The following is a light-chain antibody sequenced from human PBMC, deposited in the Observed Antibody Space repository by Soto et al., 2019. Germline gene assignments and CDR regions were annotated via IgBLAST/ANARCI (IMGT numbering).Light chain of an antibody. CDR3: PQYNNWPLS. V-gene: IGKV4-1*01. CDR1: QNVLYSSNNKNY. Sequence: DIVMTQSQDSLAVSLGERATINCKSSQNVLYSSNNKNYLAWYQHKPGQPPKLLIYWASTRESGVPDRFSGSGSGTDFTLTISSLQSEDFGTYYCPQYNNWPLSFGGGTKVDIK. J-gene: IGKJ4*01. CDR2: WAS.